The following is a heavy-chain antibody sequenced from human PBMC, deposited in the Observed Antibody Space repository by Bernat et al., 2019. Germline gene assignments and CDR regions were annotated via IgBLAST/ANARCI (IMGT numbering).Heavy chain of an antibody. V-gene: IGHV3-53*01. D-gene: IGHD3/OR15-3a*01. Sequence: EVQLVESGGGLIQPGGSLRLSCAASGITVSRNYMSWVRQAPGKGLEWVSHIYSGGSTYYADSVTGRFTISRDNPKNTLYLQMDSLRAEDTAVYYCARDWTTQTYDYGMDVWGQGTTVTVSS. CDR1: GITVSRNY. J-gene: IGHJ6*02. CDR2: IYSGGST. CDR3: ARDWTTQTYDYGMDV.